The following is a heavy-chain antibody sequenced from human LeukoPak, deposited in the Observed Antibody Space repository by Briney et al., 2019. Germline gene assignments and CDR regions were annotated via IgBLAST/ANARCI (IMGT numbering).Heavy chain of an antibody. V-gene: IGHV4-34*01. CDR3: VRGGGGYDLYSFDY. CDR2: IYFSGSL. CDR1: GGSFSGYY. Sequence: SETLSLTCAVYGGSFSGYYWSWIRQPPGKGLEWIGYIYFSGSLYYSPSLKSRLSISVDTSMNQFSLKLSSVTAADTAIYYCVRGGGGYDLYSFDYWGQGALVTVSP. D-gene: IGHD3/OR15-3a*01. J-gene: IGHJ4*02.